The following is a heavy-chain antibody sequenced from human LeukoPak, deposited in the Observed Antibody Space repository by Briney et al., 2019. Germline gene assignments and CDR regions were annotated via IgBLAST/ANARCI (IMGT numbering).Heavy chain of an antibody. CDR2: ISSSSSTI. CDR1: GFTFSSYS. Sequence: LAGGSLRLSCAASGFTFSSYSMSWVRQAPGKGLEWVSYISSSSSTIYYADSVKGRFTISRDNAKNSLYLQMNSLRAEDTAVYYCAREGVVRFVHYFDYWGQGTLVTVSS. J-gene: IGHJ4*02. CDR3: AREGVVRFVHYFDY. D-gene: IGHD3-3*01. V-gene: IGHV3-48*01.